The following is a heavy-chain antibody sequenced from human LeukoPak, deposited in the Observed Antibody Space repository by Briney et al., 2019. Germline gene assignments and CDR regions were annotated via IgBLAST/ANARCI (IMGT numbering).Heavy chain of an antibody. J-gene: IGHJ6*03. Sequence: GGPQSLPCGASGHPYSRYNMQWARQAPGKGLVGVSSISSSSSYIDYADSVKGRFTISRDNAKNSLYLQMNSLRAEDTAVYYCARNSSGWRYYYYYYMDVWGKGTTVTVSS. CDR3: ARNSSGWRYYYYYYMDV. CDR1: GHPYSRYN. V-gene: IGHV3-21*01. D-gene: IGHD6-19*01. CDR2: ISSSSSYI.